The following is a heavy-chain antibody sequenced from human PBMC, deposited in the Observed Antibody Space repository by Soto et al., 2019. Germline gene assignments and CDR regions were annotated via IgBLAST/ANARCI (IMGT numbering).Heavy chain of an antibody. D-gene: IGHD2-2*01. CDR3: ARQGRGYCSSTSCPGDY. CDR2: IYYSGST. J-gene: IGHJ4*02. CDR1: GGSISSSSYY. V-gene: IGHV4-39*01. Sequence: QLQLQESGPGLVKPSETLSLTCTVSGGSISSSSYYWGWIRQPPGKGLEWIGSIYYSGSTYYNPSLKSRVTISIDTSKTRFSLKLSSVTAADTAVYYCARQGRGYCSSTSCPGDYWGQGTLVTVSS.